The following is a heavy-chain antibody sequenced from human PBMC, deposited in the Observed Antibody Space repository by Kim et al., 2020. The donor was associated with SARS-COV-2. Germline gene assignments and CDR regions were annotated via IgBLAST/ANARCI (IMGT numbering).Heavy chain of an antibody. CDR1: GFTFSDSY. V-gene: IGHV3-11*05. Sequence: GGSLRLSCAASGFTFSDSYMSWIRQAPGRGLEWISYVSSGDTFTNYTDSVKGRFTVSRDNTKNSLFLQMNSLRTEDTAVYYCARGMRGLFDYWGQGILVTVFS. CDR3: ARGMRGLFDY. CDR2: VSSGDTFT. D-gene: IGHD1-26*01. J-gene: IGHJ4*02.